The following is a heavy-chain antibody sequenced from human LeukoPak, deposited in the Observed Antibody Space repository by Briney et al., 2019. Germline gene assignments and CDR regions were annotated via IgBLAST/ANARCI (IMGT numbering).Heavy chain of an antibody. V-gene: IGHV3-66*01. CDR3: AREEYCGRDCYSSGMDV. Sequence: QAGGSLRLSCAASGFTVSSNYMSWVRQAPGKGLEWVSVIYSGGSTYYADSVKGRFTISRDNSKNTLYLQMNSLRAEDTAVYYCAREEYCGRDCYSSGMDVWGQGTTVTVSS. D-gene: IGHD2-21*02. CDR2: IYSGGST. CDR1: GFTVSSNY. J-gene: IGHJ6*02.